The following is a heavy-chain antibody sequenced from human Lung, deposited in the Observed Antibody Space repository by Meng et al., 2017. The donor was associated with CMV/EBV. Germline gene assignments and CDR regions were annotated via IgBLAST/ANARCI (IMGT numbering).Heavy chain of an antibody. CDR2: ISYDGSNK. CDR1: GFTFSNYA. CDR3: AWGVVTPGY. Sequence: SCAASGFTFSNYAMHWVRQAPGKGLEWVAVISYDGSNKYFADSVKGRFTISRYNSKNTLYLQMNSLRAEDTAVYYCAWGVVTPGYWGQGTLVTVSS. V-gene: IGHV3-30*04. J-gene: IGHJ4*02. D-gene: IGHD4-23*01.